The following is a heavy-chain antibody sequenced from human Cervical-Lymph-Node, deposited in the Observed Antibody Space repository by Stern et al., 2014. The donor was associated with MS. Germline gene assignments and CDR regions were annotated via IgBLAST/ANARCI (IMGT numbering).Heavy chain of an antibody. Sequence: EVQLVESGGGLVKPGGSLRLSCAASGFTFSSYSMNWVRQAPGKGLEWVASISSGGSYIYYADSLKGRFTISRDNAKNSLYLQMNSLRAEDTAVYYCARGRGKYRYYFDYWGQGTLVTVSS. J-gene: IGHJ4*02. CDR3: ARGRGKYRYYFDY. D-gene: IGHD1-14*01. CDR1: GFTFSSYS. V-gene: IGHV3-21*01. CDR2: ISSGGSYI.